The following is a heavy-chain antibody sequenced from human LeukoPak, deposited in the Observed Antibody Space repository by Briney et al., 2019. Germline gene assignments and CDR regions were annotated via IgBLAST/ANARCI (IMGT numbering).Heavy chain of an antibody. Sequence: SETLSLTCTVSGGSISSGGYYWSWIRQHPGKGLEWIGYIYYSGSTYYNPSLKSRVIISVDTSKNQFSLKLSSVTAADTAVYYCARGDSSSSFDYWGQGTLVTVSS. V-gene: IGHV4-31*03. CDR1: GGSISSGGYY. CDR3: ARGDSSSSFDY. D-gene: IGHD6-6*01. CDR2: IYYSGST. J-gene: IGHJ4*02.